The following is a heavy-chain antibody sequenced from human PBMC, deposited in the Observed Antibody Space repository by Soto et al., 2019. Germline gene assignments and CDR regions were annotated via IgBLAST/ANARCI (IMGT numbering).Heavy chain of an antibody. Sequence: QVQLQESGPGLVKPSETLSLTCTVSGGSISSYYWSWIRQPPGKGLEWIGYIYYSGSTNYNPSLKSRVTISVDPSKNQFSLKLSSVTAADTAVYYCARVVSEGWFDPWGQGTLVTVSS. CDR1: GGSISSYY. J-gene: IGHJ5*02. CDR2: IYYSGST. V-gene: IGHV4-59*01. D-gene: IGHD1-26*01. CDR3: ARVVSEGWFDP.